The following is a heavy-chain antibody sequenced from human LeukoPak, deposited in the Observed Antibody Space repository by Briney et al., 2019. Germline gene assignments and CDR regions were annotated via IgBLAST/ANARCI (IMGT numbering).Heavy chain of an antibody. V-gene: IGHV3-30-3*01. CDR3: ARDIAIFYYYYGMDV. D-gene: IGHD3-3*01. J-gene: IGHJ6*02. CDR1: GFTFSSYA. CDR2: ISYDGSNK. Sequence: GGSLRLSCAASGFTFSSYAMHWVRQAPGKGLEWVAVISYDGSNKYYADSVKGRFTISRDNSKNTVYLQMNSLRAEDTAVYYCARDIAIFYYYYGMDVWGQGTTVTVSS.